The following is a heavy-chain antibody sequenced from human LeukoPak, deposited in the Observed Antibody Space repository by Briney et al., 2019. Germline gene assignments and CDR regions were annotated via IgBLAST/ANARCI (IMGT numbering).Heavy chain of an antibody. CDR2: ISWNSGSI. D-gene: IGHD6-13*01. CDR1: GFTFDDYG. CDR3: AKGSSSSWYYFDY. J-gene: IGHJ4*02. Sequence: GRSLRRSCAASGFTFDDYGMHWVRQAPGKGLEWGSGISWNSGSIGYADSVKGRFTISRDNAKNSLYLQMNSLRAEDTALYYCAKGSSSSWYYFDYWGQGTLVTVSS. V-gene: IGHV3-9*01.